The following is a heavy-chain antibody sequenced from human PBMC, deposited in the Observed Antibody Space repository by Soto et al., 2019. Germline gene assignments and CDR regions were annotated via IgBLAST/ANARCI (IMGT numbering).Heavy chain of an antibody. V-gene: IGHV1-69*13. CDR2: IIPIFGTA. D-gene: IGHD1-7*01. J-gene: IGHJ6*02. Sequence: SVKVSCKASGGTFSSYAISWVRQAPGQGLEWMGGIIPIFGTANYAQKFQGRVTITADESTSTAYMELSSLRSEDTAVYYCARVMNWNYGVHSYGMDVWGQGTTVTLSS. CDR1: GGTFSSYA. CDR3: ARVMNWNYGVHSYGMDV.